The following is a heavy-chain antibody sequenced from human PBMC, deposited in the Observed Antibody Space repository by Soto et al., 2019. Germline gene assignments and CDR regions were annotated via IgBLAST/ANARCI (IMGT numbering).Heavy chain of an antibody. CDR2: ISSSSSYI. CDR1: GFTFSSYS. CDR3: ARGSADKYYFDY. V-gene: IGHV3-21*01. J-gene: IGHJ4*02. Sequence: GGSLRLSCAASGFTFSSYSMNWVRQAPGKGLEWVSSISSSSSYIYYADSVKGRFTISRDNAKNSLYLQMNSLRAEDTAVYYCARGSADKYYFDYWGQGTLVTVSS.